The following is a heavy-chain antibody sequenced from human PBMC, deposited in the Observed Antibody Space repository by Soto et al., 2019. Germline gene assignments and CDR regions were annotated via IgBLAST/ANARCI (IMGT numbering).Heavy chain of an antibody. D-gene: IGHD3-10*01. CDR1: GFTFSSYG. J-gene: IGHJ6*02. Sequence: PGGSLRLSCAASGFTFSSYGMHWVRQAPGKGLEWVAVIWYDGSNKYYADSVKGRFTISRDNSKNTLYLQTNSLRAEDTAVYYCARAYYGSGMEYGMDVWGQGTTVTVS. V-gene: IGHV3-33*01. CDR3: ARAYYGSGMEYGMDV. CDR2: IWYDGSNK.